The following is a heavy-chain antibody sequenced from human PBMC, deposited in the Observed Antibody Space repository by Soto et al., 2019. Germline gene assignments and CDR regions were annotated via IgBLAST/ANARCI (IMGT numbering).Heavy chain of an antibody. J-gene: IGHJ6*02. D-gene: IGHD5-12*01. V-gene: IGHV4-31*03. Sequence: SETLSLTCTVSGASISSGGYSWSWIRQHPGKGLEWIGYIYFSGSTYYNPSLTSRLTISLDTSKNQFSLNLSSVTAADTALYYCARRLGANYYYYAMDVWGQGTTVTVSS. CDR1: GASISSGGYS. CDR2: IYFSGST. CDR3: ARRLGANYYYYAMDV.